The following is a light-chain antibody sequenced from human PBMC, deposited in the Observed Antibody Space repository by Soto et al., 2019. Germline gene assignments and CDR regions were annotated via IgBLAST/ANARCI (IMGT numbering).Light chain of an antibody. CDR3: SSYTSSSTPHVV. CDR2: LNNDGSH. CDR1: SGHSSYA. V-gene: IGLV4-69*01. Sequence: QLVLTQSPSASASLGASVKLTCTLSSGHSSYAIAWHQKQPGKGPRYLMDLNNDGSHSKGDGIPDRFSGSSSGAERYLIISSLQSEDEADYYCSSYTSSSTPHVVFGGGTKLTVL. J-gene: IGLJ2*01.